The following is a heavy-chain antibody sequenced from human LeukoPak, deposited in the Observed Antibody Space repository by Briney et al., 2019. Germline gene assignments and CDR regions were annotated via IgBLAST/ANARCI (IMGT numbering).Heavy chain of an antibody. V-gene: IGHV7-4-1*02. CDR2: INTNTGNP. CDR3: ARDLVRGRGNSGYYYGMDV. D-gene: IGHD3-10*01. Sequence: ASVKVSCKASGYTFTSYAMNWVRQAPGQGLEWMGWINTNTGNPTYAQGFTGRFVFSLDTSVSTAYLQISSLKAEDTAVYYCARDLVRGRGNSGYYYGMDVWGQGTTVTVSS. J-gene: IGHJ6*02. CDR1: GYTFTSYA.